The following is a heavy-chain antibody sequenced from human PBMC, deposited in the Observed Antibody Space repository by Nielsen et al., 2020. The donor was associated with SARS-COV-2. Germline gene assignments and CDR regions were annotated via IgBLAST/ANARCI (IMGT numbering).Heavy chain of an antibody. Sequence: ASVKVSCKASGYTFTSYGISWVRQAPGQGLEWMGWMNPNSGNTGYAQKFQGRVTMTRNTSISTAYMELSSLRSEDTAVYYCARIRASIYYYYMDVWGKGTTVTVSS. CDR3: ARIRASIYYYYMDV. CDR2: MNPNSGNT. J-gene: IGHJ6*03. V-gene: IGHV1-8*02. CDR1: GYTFTSYG.